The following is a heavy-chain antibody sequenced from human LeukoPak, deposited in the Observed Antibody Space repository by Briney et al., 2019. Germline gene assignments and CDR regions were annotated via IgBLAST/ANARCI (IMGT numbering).Heavy chain of an antibody. V-gene: IGHV4-59*01. Sequence: PSETLSLTCTVSRGSISSNYWSWIRQPPGKGLEWIGNIQYTGSTNYNPSLKSRVIISLDTSKTQFSLKVSSVTVADTAVYYCAGPGIAAAIWGQGTMVTVSS. CDR2: IQYTGST. D-gene: IGHD6-13*01. CDR3: AGPGIAAAI. CDR1: RGSISSNY. J-gene: IGHJ3*02.